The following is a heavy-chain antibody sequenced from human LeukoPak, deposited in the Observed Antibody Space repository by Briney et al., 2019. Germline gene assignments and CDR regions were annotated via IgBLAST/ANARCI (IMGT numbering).Heavy chain of an antibody. Sequence: GGSLRLSCEVSGFTLSSYTMNWVRQAPGKGLEWVSSISSSSSYIYYADSVKGRFTIFRDNARNSLYLQMNSLRAEDTAVYYCARDGSGYDDAFDIWGQGTMVTVSS. V-gene: IGHV3-21*01. J-gene: IGHJ3*02. CDR2: ISSSSSYI. CDR1: GFTLSSYT. CDR3: ARDGSGYDDAFDI. D-gene: IGHD3-10*01.